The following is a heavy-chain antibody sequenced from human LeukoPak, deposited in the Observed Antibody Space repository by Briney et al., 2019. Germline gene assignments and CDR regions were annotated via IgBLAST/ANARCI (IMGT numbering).Heavy chain of an antibody. J-gene: IGHJ3*02. Sequence: GESLKISCKGSGYSFTSYWIGWVRQMPGKGLEWMGIIYPGDSDTRYSPSFQGQVTISADKSISTAYLQWSSLKASDTAMYYCARRSLVRGVNVAFDIWGQGTMVTVSS. CDR3: ARRSLVRGVNVAFDI. V-gene: IGHV5-51*01. D-gene: IGHD3-10*01. CDR1: GYSFTSYW. CDR2: IYPGDSDT.